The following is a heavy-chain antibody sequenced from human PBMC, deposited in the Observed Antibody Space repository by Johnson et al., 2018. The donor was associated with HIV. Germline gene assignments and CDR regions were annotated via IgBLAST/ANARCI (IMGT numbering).Heavy chain of an antibody. CDR2: IKQDGSEK. J-gene: IGHJ3*02. V-gene: IGHV3-7*01. CDR1: EFTFGSFT. CDR3: VRRPFGAAPGADAFDI. D-gene: IGHD6-13*01. Sequence: EVQLVESGGGLVQPGGSLRLSCAASEFTFGSFTMHWVRQAPGKGLEWVANIKQDGSEKYYVDSVKGRFTISRDNAKNTLYLQMNSLRAQDTALYYCVRRPFGAAPGADAFDIWGQGTLVTVSS.